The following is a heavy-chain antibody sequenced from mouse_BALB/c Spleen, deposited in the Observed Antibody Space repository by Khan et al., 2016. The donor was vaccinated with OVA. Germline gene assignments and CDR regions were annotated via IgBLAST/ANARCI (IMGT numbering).Heavy chain of an antibody. J-gene: IGHJ2*01. CDR2: ISYSGNT. V-gene: IGHV3-2*02. Sequence: VQLKQSGPGLVKPSQSLSLTCTVTGYSITTDYAWNWIRQFPGNKLEWMSYISYSGNTKYNPSLKSRISITRDTSKNQFFLQLKSVTTEDTARYYCARVYGGDFDYWGQGTTLTVSS. D-gene: IGHD1-1*01. CDR3: ARVYGGDFDY. CDR1: GYSITTDYA.